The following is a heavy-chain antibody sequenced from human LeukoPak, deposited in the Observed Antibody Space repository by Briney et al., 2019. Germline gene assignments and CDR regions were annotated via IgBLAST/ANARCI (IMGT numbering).Heavy chain of an antibody. J-gene: IGHJ3*02. CDR2: INPNSGGT. V-gene: IGHV1-2*02. CDR1: GYTFTGYY. CDR3: ARVDYGDYHDAFDI. Sequence: ASVKVSCKASGYTFTGYYMHWVRQAPGQGLEWMGWINPNSGGTNYAQKFQGRVTMTRDTSISTAYMELSRLRSDDTAVYYCARVDYGDYHDAFDIWGQGTMVTVSS. D-gene: IGHD4-17*01.